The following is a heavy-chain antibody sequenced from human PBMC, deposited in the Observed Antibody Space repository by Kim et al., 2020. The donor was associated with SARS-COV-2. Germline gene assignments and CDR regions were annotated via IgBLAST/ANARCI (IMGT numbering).Heavy chain of an antibody. Sequence: GGSLRLSCAASGFTFGDYAMHWVRQAPGKGLEWVSGISWNSGSIGYADSVKGRFTISRDNAKNSLYLQMNSLRAEDTALYYCANIEVRGVMRGAFDIWGQGTMVTVSS. J-gene: IGHJ3*02. CDR2: ISWNSGSI. D-gene: IGHD3-10*01. V-gene: IGHV3-9*01. CDR1: GFTFGDYA. CDR3: ANIEVRGVMRGAFDI.